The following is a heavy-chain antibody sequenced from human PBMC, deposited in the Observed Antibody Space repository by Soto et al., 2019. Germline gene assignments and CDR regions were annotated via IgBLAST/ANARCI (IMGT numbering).Heavy chain of an antibody. CDR2: IYTSGTT. J-gene: IGHJ6*02. V-gene: IGHV4-4*07. Sequence: ASETRSLTCTVSGGSIRSYYWSWIRQPAGKALEWVGRIYTSGTTNYNPSLKSRVTILLDTSKNQFSLKLSSVTAADTAVYYCAREGASGFGMDVWGQGTTVTVSS. D-gene: IGHD1-26*01. CDR1: GGSIRSYY. CDR3: AREGASGFGMDV.